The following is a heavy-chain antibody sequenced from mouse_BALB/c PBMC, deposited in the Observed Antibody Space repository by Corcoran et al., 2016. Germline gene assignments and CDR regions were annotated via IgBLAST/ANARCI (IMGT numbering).Heavy chain of an antibody. CDR3: AREPYAMDY. CDR2: INTYTGEP. Sequence: QIQLVQSGPELKKPGETVKISCKASGYTFTNNGMNWVKQAPGKGLKWMGWINTYTGEPTYADDFKGRFAFSLETAASTAYLQINNLKNEDTATYFGAREPYAMDYGGQGTSVTVSS. V-gene: IGHV9-3-1*01. CDR1: GYTFTNNG. J-gene: IGHJ4*01.